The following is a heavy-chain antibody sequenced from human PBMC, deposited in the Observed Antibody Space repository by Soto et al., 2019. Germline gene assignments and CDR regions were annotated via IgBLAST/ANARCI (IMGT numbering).Heavy chain of an antibody. CDR2: IYYSGST. CDR1: GGSISSYY. V-gene: IGHV4-59*01. D-gene: IGHD1-1*01. J-gene: IGHJ4*02. Sequence: QVQLQESGPGLVKPSETLSLTCTVSGGSISSYYWSWIRQPPGKGLEWIGYIYYSGSTNYNPSLKSRVTISVDTSKNQFSLKLSSVTAADTAVYYCARSGTTGTTSDFDYWGQGTLVTVSS. CDR3: ARSGTTGTTSDFDY.